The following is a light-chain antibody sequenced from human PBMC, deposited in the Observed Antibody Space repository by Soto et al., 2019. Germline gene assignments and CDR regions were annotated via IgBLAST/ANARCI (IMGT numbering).Light chain of an antibody. Sequence: EIVMTQSPATLSVSPGERATLSCRASQGVSSNLAWYQQKPGQAPRLLIYGASTRATGVPARFSVSGSGTEFTLTISTLQSEDFAVYYCQQYNNWPPDTFGQGTRLEIK. J-gene: IGKJ2*01. CDR3: QQYNNWPPDT. CDR1: QGVSSN. V-gene: IGKV3-15*01. CDR2: GAS.